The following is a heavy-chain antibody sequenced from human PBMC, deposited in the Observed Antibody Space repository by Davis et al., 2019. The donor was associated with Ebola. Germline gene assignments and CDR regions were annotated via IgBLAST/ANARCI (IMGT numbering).Heavy chain of an antibody. V-gene: IGHV3-53*01. CDR3: SRYNFAWYYFAN. D-gene: IGHD3-9*01. CDR1: GFTVSSNY. J-gene: IGHJ4*02. CDR2: IYSGGST. Sequence: GESLKISCAASGFTVSSNYMSWVRQAPGKGLEWVSVIYSGGSTYYADSVKGRFTISRDNSKNTVYLQMNSLRAEDTALYYCSRYNFAWYYFANWGQGALVTVSS.